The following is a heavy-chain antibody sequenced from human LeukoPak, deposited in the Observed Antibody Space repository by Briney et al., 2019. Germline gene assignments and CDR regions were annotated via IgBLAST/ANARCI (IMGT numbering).Heavy chain of an antibody. D-gene: IGHD6-13*01. CDR3: ARDSSSWSAFDI. Sequence: DSVKGRFAISRDNSKNTLYLQMNSLRAEDTAVYYCARDSSSWSAFDIWGQGTMVTVPS. J-gene: IGHJ3*02. V-gene: IGHV3-30*07.